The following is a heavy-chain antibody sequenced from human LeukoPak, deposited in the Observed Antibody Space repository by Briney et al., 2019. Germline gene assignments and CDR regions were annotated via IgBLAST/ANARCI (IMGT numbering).Heavy chain of an antibody. CDR1: GGSFSGYY. CDR2: INHSGST. V-gene: IGHV4-34*01. CDR3: ARGGGYCSSTSCYRRHWFDP. Sequence: SETLSLTCAVYGGSFSGYYWSWIRQPPGKGLEWIGEINHSGSTNYNPSLKSRVTISVGTSKNQFSLKLSSVTAADTAVYYCARGGGYCSSTSCYRRHWFDPWGQGTLVTVSS. J-gene: IGHJ5*02. D-gene: IGHD2-2*02.